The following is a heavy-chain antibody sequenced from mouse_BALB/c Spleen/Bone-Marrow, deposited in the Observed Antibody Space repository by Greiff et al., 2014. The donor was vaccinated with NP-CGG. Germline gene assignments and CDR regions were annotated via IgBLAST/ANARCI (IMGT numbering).Heavy chain of an antibody. D-gene: IGHD4-1*01. CDR2: IWGGGIT. CDR1: GFSLTDYG. J-gene: IGHJ2*01. CDR3: AKLNWDEGDY. V-gene: IGHV2-6-5*01. Sequence: VMLVGSGPGLVAPSQSLSITCTVSGFSLTDYGVSWIRQPPGKGLEWLGVIWGGGITYYNSPLKSRLSISKDNSKSQVFLKMYSLQTDDTAMYYCAKLNWDEGDYWGQGTTLTVSS.